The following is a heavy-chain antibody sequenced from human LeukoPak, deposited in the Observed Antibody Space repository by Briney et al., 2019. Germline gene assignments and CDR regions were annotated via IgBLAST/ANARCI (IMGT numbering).Heavy chain of an antibody. Sequence: SQTLSLTCAISGDSVSSSSTGWNWIRQSPSRGLEWLGRTYYRSNWYYDYAVSVKSRITVNPDTSENQFSLHLNSVTPEDTAVYFCARGVNYLDYWGLGTLVTVSS. V-gene: IGHV6-1*01. J-gene: IGHJ4*02. CDR3: ARGVNYLDY. CDR2: TYYRSNWYY. CDR1: GDSVSSSSTG. D-gene: IGHD4-23*01.